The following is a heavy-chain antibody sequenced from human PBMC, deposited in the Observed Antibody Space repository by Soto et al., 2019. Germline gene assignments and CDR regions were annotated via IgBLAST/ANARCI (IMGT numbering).Heavy chain of an antibody. CDR1: GYTFTSYY. V-gene: IGHV1-46*03. D-gene: IGHD5-12*01. CDR2: INPSGGST. J-gene: IGHJ4*02. CDR3: AREGDSGYDSVFASISDY. Sequence: ASVKVSCKASGYTFTSYYMHWVRQAPGQGLEWMGIINPSGGSTSYAQKFQGRVTMTRDTSTSTVYMELSSLRSEDTAVYYCAREGDSGYDSVFASISDYWGQGTRVTVSS.